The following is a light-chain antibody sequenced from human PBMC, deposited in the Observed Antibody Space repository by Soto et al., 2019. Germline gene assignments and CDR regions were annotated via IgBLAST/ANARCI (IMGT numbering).Light chain of an antibody. V-gene: IGLV2-14*01. Sequence: QSALTQPASVSGSPGQSITISCTGTSSDVGGYNYVSWYQQHPGRAPQLMIYDVSNRPSGVSNRFSGSKSGNTVSLTISGLRAEDEADYYCSSYTSSSTDVVFGGGTKLT. J-gene: IGLJ2*01. CDR1: SSDVGGYNY. CDR3: SSYTSSSTDVV. CDR2: DVS.